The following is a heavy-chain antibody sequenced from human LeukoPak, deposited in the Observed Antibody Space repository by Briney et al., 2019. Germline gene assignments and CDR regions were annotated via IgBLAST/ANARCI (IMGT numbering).Heavy chain of an antibody. CDR2: ISSSISYR. D-gene: IGHD3-10*01. J-gene: IGHJ4*02. CDR1: GFTFSTYS. Sequence: GGSLRLSCAPSGFTFSTYSMNWVHQAPGEGLGWLSFISSSISYRYYADSGKGRLTISRDNAKNSLYVQMNCLRAEDTAVYYCVREVMVRGEYGFDYWGQGTLVTVSS. V-gene: IGHV3-21*01. CDR3: VREVMVRGEYGFDY.